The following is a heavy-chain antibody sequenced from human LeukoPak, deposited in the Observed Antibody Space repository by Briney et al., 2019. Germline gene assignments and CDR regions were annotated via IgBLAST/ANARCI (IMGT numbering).Heavy chain of an antibody. CDR3: AGSSSTSRDGLGY. V-gene: IGHV4-34*01. D-gene: IGHD2-2*01. Sequence: SETLSLTCAVYGGSFSGYYWSWIRQPPGKGLEWIGEINHNGSTNYNPSLKSRVTISVDTSKNQFSLKLSSVTAADTAVYYCAGSSSTSRDGLGYWGQGTLVTVSS. CDR1: GGSFSGYY. J-gene: IGHJ4*02. CDR2: INHNGST.